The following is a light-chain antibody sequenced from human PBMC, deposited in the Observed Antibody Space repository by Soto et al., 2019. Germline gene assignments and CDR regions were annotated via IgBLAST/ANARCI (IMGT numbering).Light chain of an antibody. CDR1: ISDVGSYGP. CDR2: EGN. J-gene: IGLJ1*01. V-gene: IGLV2-23*01. CDR3: CSHAGARTYV. Sequence: QSALTQPASVSGSPGQSITISCTGSISDVGSYGPVSWYQQHPGQVPKLIIYEGNRRPSGVSSRFSGSKSGNTASLTISGLQAEDEAAYYCCSHAGARTYVFGTGTKVTVL.